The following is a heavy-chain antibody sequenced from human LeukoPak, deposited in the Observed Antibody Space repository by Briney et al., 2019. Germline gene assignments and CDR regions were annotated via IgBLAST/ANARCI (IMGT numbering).Heavy chain of an antibody. CDR3: ARLGASFGELFIPTIPYYFDY. CDR2: IYYSGST. J-gene: IGHJ4*02. Sequence: SETLSLTCTVSGGSISSSSYYWGWIRQPPGKGLEWIGSIYYSGSTYYNPSLKSRVTISVDTSKNQFSLKLSSVTAADTAVYYCARLGASFGELFIPTIPYYFDYWGQGALVTVSS. CDR1: GGSISSSSYY. V-gene: IGHV4-39*01. D-gene: IGHD3-10*01.